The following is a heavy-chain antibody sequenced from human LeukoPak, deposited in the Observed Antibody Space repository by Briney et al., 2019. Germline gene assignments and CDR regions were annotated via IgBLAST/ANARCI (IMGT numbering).Heavy chain of an antibody. Sequence: ASVKVSCKASGYTFTSYYMHWVRQAPGQGLEWMGGIFPIFGTANYAQKFQGRVTITADKSTSTAYMELSSLRSEDTAVYYCASRGYSYGYNVGSDYYYYYMDVWGKGTTVTVSS. J-gene: IGHJ6*03. D-gene: IGHD5-18*01. CDR3: ASRGYSYGYNVGSDYYYYYMDV. CDR1: GYTFTSYY. CDR2: IFPIFGTA. V-gene: IGHV1-69*06.